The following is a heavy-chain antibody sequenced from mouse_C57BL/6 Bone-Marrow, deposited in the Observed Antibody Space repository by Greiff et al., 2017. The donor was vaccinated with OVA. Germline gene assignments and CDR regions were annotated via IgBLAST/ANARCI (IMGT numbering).Heavy chain of an antibody. V-gene: IGHV1-50*01. CDR3: ARLGWLLLWFAY. CDR1: GYTFTSSW. J-gene: IGHJ3*01. Sequence: QVQLQQPGAELVKPGASVKLSCKASGYTFTSSWMQWVKQRPGQGLEWIGEIDPSARYTNYNQKFKGKATLTVDTSSSPAYMQLSSLTSEDSAVDYCARLGWLLLWFAYWGQGTLVTVSA. D-gene: IGHD2-3*01. CDR2: IDPSARYT.